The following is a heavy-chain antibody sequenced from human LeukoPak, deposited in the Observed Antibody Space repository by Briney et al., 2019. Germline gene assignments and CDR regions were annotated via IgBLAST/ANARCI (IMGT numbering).Heavy chain of an antibody. CDR2: INPSGGST. V-gene: IGHV1-46*01. Sequence: ASVKVSCKASGYTFPNYHIHWVRQAPGQGLEWMGIINPSGGSTSYAQKFQGRVTMTRDTSTSTVYMELSSLRSEDTAVYYCAREDGMDVWGQGTTVTVSS. CDR1: GYTFPNYH. CDR3: AREDGMDV. J-gene: IGHJ6*02.